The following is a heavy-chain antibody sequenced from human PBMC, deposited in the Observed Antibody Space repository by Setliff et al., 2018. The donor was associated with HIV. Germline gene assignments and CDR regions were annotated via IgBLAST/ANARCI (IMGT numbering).Heavy chain of an antibody. CDR2: ISYGGIT. Sequence: SETLSLTCTVSGGSISSSHDFWNWIRQPPGKGLEWIGAISYGGITYYNPSLTSRVTISVDTSKNQFSLKVTSVTAADTAVYYCARVPGRDYYDTSGDFGYWGLGTLVTVS. CDR1: GGSISSSHDF. J-gene: IGHJ4*02. V-gene: IGHV4-39*07. CDR3: ARVPGRDYYDTSGDFGY. D-gene: IGHD3-22*01.